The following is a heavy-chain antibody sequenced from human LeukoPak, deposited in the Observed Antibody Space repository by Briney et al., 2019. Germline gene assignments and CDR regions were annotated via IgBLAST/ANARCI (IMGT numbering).Heavy chain of an antibody. Sequence: GGSLRLSCAASGFTFSSYGMHWVRQAPGKGLEWVAVISSDGSNKYYADSVKGRFTISRDNSKNTLYLQMNSLRAEDTAVYYCTRDFGDYRVDYWGQGTLVTVSS. CDR1: GFTFSSYG. V-gene: IGHV3-30*03. CDR2: ISSDGSNK. J-gene: IGHJ4*02. D-gene: IGHD4-17*01. CDR3: TRDFGDYRVDY.